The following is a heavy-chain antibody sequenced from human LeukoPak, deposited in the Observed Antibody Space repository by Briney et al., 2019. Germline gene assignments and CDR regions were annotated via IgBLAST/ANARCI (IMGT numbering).Heavy chain of an antibody. CDR3: AKGEHGDQDQYYTLDV. D-gene: IGHD4-17*01. J-gene: IGHJ6*02. Sequence: PGGSLRLSCAASGFTFSSYAMSWVRQAPGKGLEWVSAISGSGGSTYYADSVKGRFTISRDNSKNTLYLQMNSMRVDDTVVYYCAKGEHGDQDQYYTLDVWGRGTTVTVSS. CDR1: GFTFSSYA. CDR2: ISGSGGST. V-gene: IGHV3-23*01.